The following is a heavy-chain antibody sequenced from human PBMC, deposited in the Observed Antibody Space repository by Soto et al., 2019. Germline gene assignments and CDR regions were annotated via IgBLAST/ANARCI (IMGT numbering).Heavy chain of an antibody. CDR2: ISWNSGSI. J-gene: IGHJ4*02. D-gene: IGHD1-26*01. V-gene: IGHV3-9*01. CDR3: AKDTYAGATTFDY. Sequence: SLRLSCAASGFTFDDYAMHWVRQAPGKGLEWVSGISWNSGSIGYADSVKGRFTISRDNAKNSLYLQMNSLRAEDTALYYCAKDTYAGATTFDYWGQGTLVTVSS. CDR1: GFTFDDYA.